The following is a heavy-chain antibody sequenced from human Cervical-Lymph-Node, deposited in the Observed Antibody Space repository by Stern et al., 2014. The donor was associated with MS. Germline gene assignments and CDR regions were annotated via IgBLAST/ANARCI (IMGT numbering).Heavy chain of an antibody. D-gene: IGHD3-16*01. CDR1: GYTFTSYD. Sequence: VQLVESGAEVKKPGASVKVSCETSGYTFTSYDVNWVRQATGQGLEWMGWMNPNSGKTAFAPRFQGRVTMTRNTSISTAYMEMSSLRSEDTAVYYCARGLMITFGGNTVHGYHGLDVWGQGTTVTVSS. J-gene: IGHJ6*02. V-gene: IGHV1-8*01. CDR3: ARGLMITFGGNTVHGYHGLDV. CDR2: MNPNSGKT.